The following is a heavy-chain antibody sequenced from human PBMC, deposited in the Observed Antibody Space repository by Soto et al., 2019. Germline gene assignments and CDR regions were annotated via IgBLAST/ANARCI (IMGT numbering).Heavy chain of an antibody. D-gene: IGHD3-10*01. V-gene: IGHV1-3*01. CDR1: GYTFTSNG. Sequence: ASVKVSCKASGYTFTSNGMSWVRQAPGQRLEWMGRINVDNGNTKYSQKFQGRVTITRDTSASTAYMELSSLRSEDTAVYFCARIGSAQGWGMDVWGQGTTVTVS. J-gene: IGHJ6*02. CDR2: INVDNGNT. CDR3: ARIGSAQGWGMDV.